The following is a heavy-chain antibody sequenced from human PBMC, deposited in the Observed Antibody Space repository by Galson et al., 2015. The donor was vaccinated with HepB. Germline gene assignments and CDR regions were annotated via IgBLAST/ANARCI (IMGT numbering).Heavy chain of an antibody. V-gene: IGHV3-11*06. CDR3: ARVAASDYGDHAHFDY. Sequence: SLRLSCAASGFTFSDYYMTWIRQAPGKGLEWLSYISASATYTNYADSVKGRFTISRDNAKNSLYLRMNSLTAEDTAVFYCARVAASDYGDHAHFDYCGQGTLVTVSS. J-gene: IGHJ4*02. D-gene: IGHD4-17*01. CDR1: GFTFSDYY. CDR2: ISASATYT.